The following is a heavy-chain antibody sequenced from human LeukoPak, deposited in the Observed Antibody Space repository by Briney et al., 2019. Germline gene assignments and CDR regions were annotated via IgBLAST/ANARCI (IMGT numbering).Heavy chain of an antibody. CDR2: IYSGGST. V-gene: IGHV3-66*01. Sequence: GALRLSCAASGFTVRSNYMSWVRQAPGKGLEWVSVIYSGGSTYYADSVKGRFTISRDNSKNTLYLQMNSLRAEDTAVYYCARDSEQWLVLGVFDIWGQGTMVTVSS. J-gene: IGHJ3*02. CDR1: GFTVRSNY. D-gene: IGHD6-19*01. CDR3: ARDSEQWLVLGVFDI.